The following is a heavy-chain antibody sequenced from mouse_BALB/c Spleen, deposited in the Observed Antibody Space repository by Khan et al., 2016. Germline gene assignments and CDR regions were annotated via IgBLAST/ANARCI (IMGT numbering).Heavy chain of an antibody. V-gene: IGHV1-12*01. J-gene: IGHJ3*01. CDR1: GYTFTSYN. Sequence: QVQLQQPGAELVKPGASVKMSCKASGYTFTSYNMHWVKQTPGQGLEWIGAIYPGNGDTSYNQKFKGKATLTADKSSRTAYMQLSSLTSEDSAVYYCAGDYRYEFAYWGQGTLVTVSA. CDR2: IYPGNGDT. CDR3: AGDYRYEFAY. D-gene: IGHD2-14*01.